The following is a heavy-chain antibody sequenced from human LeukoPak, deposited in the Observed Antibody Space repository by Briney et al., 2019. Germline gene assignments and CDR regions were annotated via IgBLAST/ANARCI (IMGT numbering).Heavy chain of an antibody. V-gene: IGHV3-49*04. D-gene: IGHD3-3*01. CDR3: TRDVLSDFWSGYSPVDY. J-gene: IGHJ4*02. CDR1: GFTFSDYY. CDR2: IRSKAYGGTT. Sequence: GGSLRLSCAASGFTFSDYYMSWVRQAPGKGLEWVGFIRSKAYGGTTEYAAPVKGRFTISRDDSKSIAYLQMNSLKTEDTAVYYCTRDVLSDFWSGYSPVDYWGQGTLVTVSS.